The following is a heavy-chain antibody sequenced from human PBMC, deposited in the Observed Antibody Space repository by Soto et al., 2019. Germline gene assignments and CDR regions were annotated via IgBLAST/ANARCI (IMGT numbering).Heavy chain of an antibody. D-gene: IGHD2-2*01. V-gene: IGHV3-48*02. Sequence: GGSLRLSCAASGFNFRTYNMNWVRQVPGKGLEWISYIDTRGSTIFYADSVEGRFTISRDNARNSLYLHMVSLTDEDTAVYFCTRGMAVGSTSLDYWGQGTLVTVSS. J-gene: IGHJ4*02. CDR2: IDTRGSTI. CDR3: TRGMAVGSTSLDY. CDR1: GFNFRTYN.